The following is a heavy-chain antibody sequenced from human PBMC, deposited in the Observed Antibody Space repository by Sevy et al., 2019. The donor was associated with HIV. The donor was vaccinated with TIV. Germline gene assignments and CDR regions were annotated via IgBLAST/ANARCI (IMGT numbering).Heavy chain of an antibody. CDR3: AREGGHTDQGMDV. V-gene: IGHV3-48*01. D-gene: IGHD3-16*01. J-gene: IGHJ6*02. CDR2: ISSSTI. Sequence: GGSLRLSCAASGFTFNIFSINWVRQAPGKGLEWVSYISSSTIYYADSVKGRFTISRDNAKNSLSLQMNSLRAEDTAVYYCAREGGHTDQGMDVWGQRTTVTVSS. CDR1: GFTFNIFS.